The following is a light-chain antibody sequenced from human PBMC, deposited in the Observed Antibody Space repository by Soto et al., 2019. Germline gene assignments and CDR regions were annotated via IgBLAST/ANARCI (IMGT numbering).Light chain of an antibody. V-gene: IGKV2-28*01. CDR2: LGS. J-gene: IGKJ2*01. CDR3: MQALQTPPA. CDR1: QSLLHRNGYNY. Sequence: DLVMTQSPLSLPVTPGEPASISCRSSQSLLHRNGYNYLDWYLQKPGQSPQLLIYLGSNRASGVPDRFSGSGSGTDFTLKISRVEAEDVGVYYCMQALQTPPAFGQGTKLEIK.